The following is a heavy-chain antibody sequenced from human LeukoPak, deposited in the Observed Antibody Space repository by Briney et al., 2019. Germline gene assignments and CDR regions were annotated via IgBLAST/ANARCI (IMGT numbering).Heavy chain of an antibody. CDR2: ISGSGGST. CDR1: GFSFSSYG. D-gene: IGHD2-15*01. J-gene: IGHJ4*02. Sequence: PGGSLRLSCAASGFSFSSYGMSWVRQAPGKGLEWVSAISGSGGSTYYADSVKGRFTISRDNSKNTLYLQMNSLRAEDTAVYYCVKDRDCSGGSCFFDYWGQGTLVTVSS. V-gene: IGHV3-23*01. CDR3: VKDRDCSGGSCFFDY.